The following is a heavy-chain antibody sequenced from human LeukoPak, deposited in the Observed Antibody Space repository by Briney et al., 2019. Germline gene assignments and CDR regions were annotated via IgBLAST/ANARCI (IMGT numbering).Heavy chain of an antibody. CDR3: AKDGGHSSGPTFDY. CDR1: GFTFSSYG. J-gene: IGHJ4*02. CDR2: ISYDGSNK. V-gene: IGHV3-30*18. Sequence: GGSLRLSCAASGFTFSSYGMHWVRQAPGKGLEWVAVISYDGSNKYYADSVKGRFTISRDNSKNTLYLQMNSLRAEDTAVYYCAKDGGHSSGPTFDYWGQGNLVNVSS. D-gene: IGHD3-22*01.